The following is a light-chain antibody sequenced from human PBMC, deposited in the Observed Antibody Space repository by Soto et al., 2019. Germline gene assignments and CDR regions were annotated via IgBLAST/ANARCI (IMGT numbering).Light chain of an antibody. J-gene: IGKJ4*01. Sequence: IVMTQSPATLSLSPGDRATLSCRASQSVRTNLDWYQLTPGQAPRLLIYGASTRATGVPARFSGTGSGTAVTLTISSLQSDDFALYYCQQYNDWPPITFGGGTKVEIK. CDR2: GAS. CDR3: QQYNDWPPIT. CDR1: QSVRTN. V-gene: IGKV3-15*01.